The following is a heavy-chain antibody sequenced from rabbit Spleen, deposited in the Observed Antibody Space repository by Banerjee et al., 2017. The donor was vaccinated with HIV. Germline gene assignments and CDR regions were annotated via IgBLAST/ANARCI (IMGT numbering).Heavy chain of an antibody. CDR1: GIDFNSDDY. CDR3: ARDTGTSFSSYGMDL. D-gene: IGHD8-1*01. V-gene: IGHV1S45*01. CDR2: VGSGGFP. Sequence: QEHLEESGGGLVKPGGTLTLTCKASGIDFNSDDYMCWVRQPPGKGLEWIACVGSGGFPYSATWATGRFTISKTSSTTVTLQMTSLTAADTATYFCARDTGTSFSSYGMDLWGQGTLVTVS. J-gene: IGHJ6*01.